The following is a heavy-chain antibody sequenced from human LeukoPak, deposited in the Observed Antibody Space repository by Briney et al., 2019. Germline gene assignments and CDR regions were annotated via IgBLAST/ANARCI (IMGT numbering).Heavy chain of an antibody. CDR1: GGTFSSYS. V-gene: IGHV1-69*05. Sequence: EASVKVSCKGSGGTFSSYSISWVRQAPGQGLEWMGGIIPAFGTAHYAQKFQGRVTFTTDESTTTAYMELRSLRSEDTAVYYCASEGNYDSSGYSRYNCYYMDVWGKGTAVTVSS. CDR2: IIPAFGTA. D-gene: IGHD3-22*01. J-gene: IGHJ6*03. CDR3: ASEGNYDSSGYSRYNCYYMDV.